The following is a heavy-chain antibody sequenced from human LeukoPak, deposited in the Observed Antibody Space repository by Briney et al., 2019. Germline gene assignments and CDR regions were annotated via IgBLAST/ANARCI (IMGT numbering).Heavy chain of an antibody. CDR1: GGSFSTYF. V-gene: IGHV4-34*01. D-gene: IGHD6-19*01. J-gene: IGHJ4*02. CDR2: IRQSGGT. CDR3: ARDYGEWLVPSS. Sequence: KSSETLSLTCAVYGGSFSTYFWSWIRQAPGTGLEWIGEIRQSGGTNYNPSLKSRLTISVDTSKNQFSLKLNSVTAADTAVYYCARDYGEWLVPSSGGQGTVVTVS.